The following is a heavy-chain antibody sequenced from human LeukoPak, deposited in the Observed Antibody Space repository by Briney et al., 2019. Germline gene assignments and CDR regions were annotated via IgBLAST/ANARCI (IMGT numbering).Heavy chain of an antibody. J-gene: IGHJ4*02. CDR3: VRDITY. V-gene: IGHV3-7*04. Sequence: GGSLRLSCAASGFTFTTYWMSWVRQAPGKGLEWVANINQDGSGKYYLDSVKGRFTISRDSAKNSLYLQMNNLRAEDAAVYYCVRDITYWGQGTLVTVSS. CDR1: GFTFTTYW. CDR2: INQDGSGK. D-gene: IGHD1-14*01.